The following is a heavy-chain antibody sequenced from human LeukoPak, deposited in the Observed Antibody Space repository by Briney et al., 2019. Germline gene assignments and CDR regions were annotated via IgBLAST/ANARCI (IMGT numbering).Heavy chain of an antibody. CDR3: VKVRSGAAAVGGD. J-gene: IGHJ4*02. CDR2: ISSSSIYI. Sequence: GGSLRLSCAASGFSFSSYSMNWVRQAPGKGLEWVSSISSSSIYIFYSNSVKGRFTISRDNAKKSLYLQVNSLRADDTAVYYCVKVRSGAAAVGGDWGRGTLVTVSS. D-gene: IGHD6-13*01. CDR1: GFSFSSYS. V-gene: IGHV3-21*01.